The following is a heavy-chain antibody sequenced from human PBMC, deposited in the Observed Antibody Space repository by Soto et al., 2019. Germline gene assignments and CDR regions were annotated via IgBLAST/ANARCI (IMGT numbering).Heavy chain of an antibody. CDR3: TRPGELTGYTFDV. CDR1: GFTFSGSA. Sequence: PGGSLRLSCAVSGFTFSGSAIHWVRQASGKGLEWVGRIGTNRDNYATSFAASVRGRFSISRDASKDAAYLHMSSLKTEYTAVYYCTRPGELTGYTFDVWGPGTMVTVSS. J-gene: IGHJ3*01. D-gene: IGHD3-9*01. CDR2: IGTNRDNYAT. V-gene: IGHV3-73*01.